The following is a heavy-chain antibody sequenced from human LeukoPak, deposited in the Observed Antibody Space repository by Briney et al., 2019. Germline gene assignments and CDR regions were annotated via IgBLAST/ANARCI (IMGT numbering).Heavy chain of an antibody. Sequence: GASVKVSCKASGYTFTSYDINRVRQATGQGLEWMGWMNPNSGNTGYAQKFQGRVTMTRNTSISTAYMELSSLRSEDTAVYYCAGYGSGSYRNYDAFDIWGQGTMVTVSS. CDR1: GYTFTSYD. J-gene: IGHJ3*02. D-gene: IGHD3-10*01. V-gene: IGHV1-8*01. CDR2: MNPNSGNT. CDR3: AGYGSGSYRNYDAFDI.